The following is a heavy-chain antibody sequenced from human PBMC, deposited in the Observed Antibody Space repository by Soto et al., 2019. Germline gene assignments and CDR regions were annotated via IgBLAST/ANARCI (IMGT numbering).Heavy chain of an antibody. Sequence: QLVESGGGLIQPGGSLRLSCAVSGFSVSGKYMSWVRQAPGKGLDWVSVIYSGGSAYYADSVKGRFTISRDESQNTLYLQMNSLRAEDTAVYYCVRSMMVRGVLFDLWGQGTLVSVSS. V-gene: IGHV3-53*01. D-gene: IGHD3-10*01. CDR1: GFSVSGKY. CDR3: VRSMMVRGVLFDL. CDR2: IYSGGSA. J-gene: IGHJ4*02.